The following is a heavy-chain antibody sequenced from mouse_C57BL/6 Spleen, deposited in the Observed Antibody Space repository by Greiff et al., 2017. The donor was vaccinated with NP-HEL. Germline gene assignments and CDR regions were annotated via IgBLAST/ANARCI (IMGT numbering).Heavy chain of an antibody. Sequence: VKLMESGAELVKPGASVKISCKASGYAFSSYWMNWVKQRPGKGLEWIGQIYPGDGDTNYNGKFKGKATLTADKSSSTAYMQLSSLTSEDSAVYFCARGDGSSSYYAMDYWGQGTSVTVSS. D-gene: IGHD1-1*01. CDR3: ARGDGSSSYYAMDY. V-gene: IGHV1-80*01. CDR2: IYPGDGDT. J-gene: IGHJ4*01. CDR1: GYAFSSYW.